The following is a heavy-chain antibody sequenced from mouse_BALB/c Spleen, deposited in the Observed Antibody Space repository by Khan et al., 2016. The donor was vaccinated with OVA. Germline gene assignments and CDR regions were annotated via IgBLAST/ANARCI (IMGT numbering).Heavy chain of an antibody. CDR1: GFSLTSYG. D-gene: IGHD2-14*01. CDR2: IWAGGST. Sequence: VQLQESGPGLVAPSQSLSITCTVSGFSLTSYGVHWVRQPPGKGLEWVGVIWAGGSTNYKSALMSRLSISKDNSKSQVFLKMNSLQTDDTARYYCARALPYYRYDGYAMDYWGQGISVTVSS. J-gene: IGHJ4*01. V-gene: IGHV2-9*02. CDR3: ARALPYYRYDGYAMDY.